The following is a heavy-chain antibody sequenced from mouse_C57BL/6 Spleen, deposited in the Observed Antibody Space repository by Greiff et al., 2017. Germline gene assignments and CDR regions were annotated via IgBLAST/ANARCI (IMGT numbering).Heavy chain of an antibody. V-gene: IGHV1-53*01. CDR3: ARSPYGYGLMDY. D-gene: IGHD2-2*01. Sequence: QVQLQLPGTELVKPGASVKLSCKASGYTFTSYWMHWVKQRPGQGLEWIGNINPSNGGTNYNEKFKSKATLTVDKSSSTAYMQLSSLTSEDSAVYYCARSPYGYGLMDYWGQGTSVTVSS. CDR1: GYTFTSYW. J-gene: IGHJ4*01. CDR2: INPSNGGT.